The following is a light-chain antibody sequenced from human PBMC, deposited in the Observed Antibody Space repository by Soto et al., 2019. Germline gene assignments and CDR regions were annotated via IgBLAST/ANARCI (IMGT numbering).Light chain of an antibody. V-gene: IGKV1-9*01. CDR1: QGISSY. CDR2: AAS. CDR3: QQLNSYPLT. Sequence: DIQLTQSPSFLSASVGDRVTITCRASQGISSYLAWYQQKPGKAPKLLIYAASTLQSGVPSRFSGSGSGTEFTLTISSLQPEDFANYYCQQLNSYPLTFGGGTRWIS. J-gene: IGKJ4*01.